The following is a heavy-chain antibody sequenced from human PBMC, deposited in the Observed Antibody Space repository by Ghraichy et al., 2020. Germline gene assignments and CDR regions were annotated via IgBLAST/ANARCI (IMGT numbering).Heavy chain of an antibody. CDR3: AQIAGTGSLVDY. Sequence: SETLSLTCTVSGGSISSSSYYWGWIRQPPGKGLEWIGSIYYSGSTYYNPSLKSRVTISVDTSKNQFSLKLSSVTAADTAVYYCAQIAGTGSLVDYWGQGTLVTVSS. J-gene: IGHJ4*02. CDR1: GGSISSSSYY. CDR2: IYYSGST. D-gene: IGHD6-13*01. V-gene: IGHV4-39*01.